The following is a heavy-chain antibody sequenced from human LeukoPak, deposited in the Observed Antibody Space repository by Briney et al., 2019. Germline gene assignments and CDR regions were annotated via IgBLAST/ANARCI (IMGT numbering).Heavy chain of an antibody. D-gene: IGHD6-13*01. CDR2: IIPIFGTA. Sequence: SVRVSCKASGGTFSSYAISWVRQAPGQGLEWMGGIIPIFGTANYAQKFQGRVTITADESTSTAYMELSSLRSEDTAVYYCARLGRYSSSWGFDYWGQGTLVTVSS. V-gene: IGHV1-69*13. J-gene: IGHJ4*02. CDR3: ARLGRYSSSWGFDY. CDR1: GGTFSSYA.